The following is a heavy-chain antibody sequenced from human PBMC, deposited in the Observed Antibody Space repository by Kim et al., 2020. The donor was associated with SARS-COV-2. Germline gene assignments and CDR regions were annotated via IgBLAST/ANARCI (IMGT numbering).Heavy chain of an antibody. CDR3: ARAKRTMAAPGTLGPLMFDF. D-gene: IGHD6-13*01. J-gene: IGHJ4*02. CDR2: ISAYNGKT. Sequence: ASVKVSCKTSGYTFTSYGLSWVRQAPGQGLEWMGWISAYNGKTNSAQKFQGRVTVTTDTSTTTAYMELRSLTVDDTAVYYCARAKRTMAAPGTLGPLMFDFWGQGTPVTVSS. V-gene: IGHV1-18*01. CDR1: GYTFTSYG.